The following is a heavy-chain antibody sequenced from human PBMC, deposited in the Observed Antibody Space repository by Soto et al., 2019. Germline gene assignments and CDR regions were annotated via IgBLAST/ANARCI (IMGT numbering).Heavy chain of an antibody. J-gene: IGHJ6*02. V-gene: IGHV1-69*13. CDR2: IIPIFGTA. Sequence: ASVKVSCKASGGTFSSYAISWVRQAPGQGLEWMGGIIPIFGTANYAQKFQGRVTITADESTSTAYMELSSLRSEDTAVYYCARASASRGSLYYYGMDVWGQGTTVTVS. CDR3: ARASASRGSLYYYGMDV. D-gene: IGHD2-2*01. CDR1: GGTFSSYA.